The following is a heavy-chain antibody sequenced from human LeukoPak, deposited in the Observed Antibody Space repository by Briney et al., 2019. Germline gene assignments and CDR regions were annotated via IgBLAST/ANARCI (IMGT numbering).Heavy chain of an antibody. D-gene: IGHD6-25*01. Sequence: PGGSLRLSCAASAFTFSSYAMSWVRQAPGKGLEWVSAISGSGGSTYYADSVKGRFTISRDNSRNTLYLQMDSLRAEDTAVYYCAKQRGDYYYYAMDVWGQGTTVTVSS. CDR1: AFTFSSYA. CDR2: ISGSGGST. J-gene: IGHJ6*02. V-gene: IGHV3-23*01. CDR3: AKQRGDYYYYAMDV.